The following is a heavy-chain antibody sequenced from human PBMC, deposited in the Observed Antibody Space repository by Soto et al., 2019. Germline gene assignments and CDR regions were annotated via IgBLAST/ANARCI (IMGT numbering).Heavy chain of an antibody. CDR2: ISSSSSYI. CDR3: ARVVFHDYGDYEGAFDI. Sequence: EVQLVESGGGLVKPGGSLRLSCAASGFTFSSYSMNWVRQAPGKGREWVSSISSSSSYIYYADSVKGRFTISRDNAKNSLYLQMNSLRAEDTAVYYCARVVFHDYGDYEGAFDIWGQGTMVTVSS. CDR1: GFTFSSYS. J-gene: IGHJ3*02. V-gene: IGHV3-21*01. D-gene: IGHD4-17*01.